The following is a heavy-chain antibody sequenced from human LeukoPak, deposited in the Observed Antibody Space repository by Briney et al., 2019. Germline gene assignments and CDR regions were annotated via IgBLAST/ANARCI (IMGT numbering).Heavy chain of an antibody. D-gene: IGHD2-2*01. Sequence: SVKVSCKASGGTFSSYAISWVRQAPGQGLEWMGRISPIFGTANYAQKFQGRVTITTDESTSTAYMELSSLRSEDTAVYYCARDTFFSCSSTSCSDYWGQGTLVNISS. CDR1: GGTFSSYA. CDR2: ISPIFGTA. V-gene: IGHV1-69*05. CDR3: ARDTFFSCSSTSCSDY. J-gene: IGHJ4*02.